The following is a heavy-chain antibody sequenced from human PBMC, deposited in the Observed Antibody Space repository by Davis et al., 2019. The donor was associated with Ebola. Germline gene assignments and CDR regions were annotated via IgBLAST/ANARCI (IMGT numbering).Heavy chain of an antibody. CDR3: ARDLSSSWYGTGYAFDI. D-gene: IGHD6-13*01. V-gene: IGHV3-21*01. CDR1: TFTFTAYS. J-gene: IGHJ3*02. CDR2: ISSSGFYM. Sequence: GGSLRLSCAVSTFTFTAYSMNWVRQAPGKGLEWVSSISSSGFYMYYADSVKGRFTISRDNAKNSLYLQMNSLRAEDTAVYYCARDLSSSWYGTGYAFDIWGQGTMVTVSS.